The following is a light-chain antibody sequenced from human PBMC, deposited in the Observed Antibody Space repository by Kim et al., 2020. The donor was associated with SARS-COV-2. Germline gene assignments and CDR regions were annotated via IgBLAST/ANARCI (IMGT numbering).Light chain of an antibody. Sequence: QSITISCPRTSSDVGSYNYVSWYQQQPGKAPKVIIYDVSNRPSGVSDRFSGSKSGNTASLTISGLQAEDEADYYCSSYSSTSTAYVFGTGTKVTVL. CDR2: DVS. J-gene: IGLJ1*01. CDR1: SSDVGSYNY. CDR3: SSYSSTSTAYV. V-gene: IGLV2-14*03.